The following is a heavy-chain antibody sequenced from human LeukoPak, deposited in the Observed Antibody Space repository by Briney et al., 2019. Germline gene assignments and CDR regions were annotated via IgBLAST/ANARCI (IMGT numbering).Heavy chain of an antibody. CDR1: GGTFSSHA. D-gene: IGHD2-15*01. CDR2: IIPILGIA. V-gene: IGHV1-69*04. CDR3: AGYCSGGSCYRQWFDP. J-gene: IGHJ5*02. Sequence: GASVKVSCKASGGTFSSHAISWVRQAPGQGLEWMGRIIPILGIANYAQKFQGRVTITADKSTSTAYMELSSLRSEDTAVYYCAGYCSGGSCYRQWFDPWGQGTLVTVSS.